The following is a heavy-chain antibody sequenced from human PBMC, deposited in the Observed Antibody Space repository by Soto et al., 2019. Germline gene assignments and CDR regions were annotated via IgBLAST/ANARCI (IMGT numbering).Heavy chain of an antibody. D-gene: IGHD5-12*01. V-gene: IGHV3-53*01. CDR2: IYSGGST. CDR3: ARILVATTSPHAFDI. CDR1: GFTVSSNY. J-gene: IGHJ3*02. Sequence: GGSLRLSCAASGFTVSSNYMSWVRQAPGKGLEWVSVIYSGGSTYYADSVKGRFTISRDNSKNTLYLQMNSLRAEDTAVYYCARILVATTSPHAFDIWGQGTMVTVSS.